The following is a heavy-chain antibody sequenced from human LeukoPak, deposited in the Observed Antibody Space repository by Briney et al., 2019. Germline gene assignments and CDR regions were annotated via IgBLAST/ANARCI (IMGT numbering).Heavy chain of an antibody. CDR1: GSCFTSYW. J-gene: IGHJ4*02. Sequence: PGSSLKTSYKGSGSCFTSYWIGWVRPTPGKRLERMGIIYGWYSDARYSPSFHGHVTISADKAISTAYQQWSSLKASDTTMYYCVWSTSFPGGVDYWGQGTLVTVSP. V-gene: IGHV5-51*01. D-gene: IGHD2-2*01. CDR3: VWSTSFPGGVDY. CDR2: IYGWYSDA.